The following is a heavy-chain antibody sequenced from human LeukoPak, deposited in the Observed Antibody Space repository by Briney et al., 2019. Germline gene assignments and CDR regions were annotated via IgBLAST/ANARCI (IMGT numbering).Heavy chain of an antibody. D-gene: IGHD2-21*02. V-gene: IGHV1-46*01. CDR3: ARQVEIVVVTATFDY. CDR2: INPSGGST. J-gene: IGHJ4*02. Sequence: GASVKVSCKASGYTFTSYYMHWVRQAPGQGLEWMGIINPSGGSTSYAQKFQGRVTMTRDTSTSTVYMELSSLRSEDTAVYYCARQVEIVVVTATFDYWGQGTLVTVSS. CDR1: GYTFTSYY.